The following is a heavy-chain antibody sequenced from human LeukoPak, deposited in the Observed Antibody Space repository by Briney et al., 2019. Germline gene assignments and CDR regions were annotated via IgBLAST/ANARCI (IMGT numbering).Heavy chain of an antibody. CDR1: GFPFSDYA. V-gene: IGHV3-23*01. CDR2: ISYSGPST. Sequence: GGSLRLSCAASGFPFSDYAMNWVRQAPGQGLEWVSSISYSGPSTYYAGSVKGRFTISRDNSKNTLYLQMNSLRAEDTAVYYCARDHVDTAMLISRVAVYYGMDVWGQGTTVTVSS. J-gene: IGHJ6*02. CDR3: ARDHVDTAMLISRVAVYYGMDV. D-gene: IGHD5-18*01.